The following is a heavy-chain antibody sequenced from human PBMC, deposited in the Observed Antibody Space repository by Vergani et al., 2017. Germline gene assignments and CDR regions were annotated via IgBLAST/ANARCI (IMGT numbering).Heavy chain of an antibody. D-gene: IGHD3-10*01. CDR2: VSFRGDT. V-gene: IGHV4-59*02. Sequence: QVKLQESGPGLVKPSETLSLTCTVSGASVNSYYWSWIRQPPVKRLEWMGYVSFRGDTLYDPSVKGRMTISLNTSSNQFSLYLTSVTAAETAVYYCAKSRIYYGAGSPDYWGQGTLVTVSS. J-gene: IGHJ4*02. CDR1: GASVNSYY. CDR3: AKSRIYYGAGSPDY.